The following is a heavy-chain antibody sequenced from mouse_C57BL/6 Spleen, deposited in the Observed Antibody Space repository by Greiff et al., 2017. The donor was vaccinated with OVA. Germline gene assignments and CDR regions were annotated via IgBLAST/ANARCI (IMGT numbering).Heavy chain of an antibody. Sequence: QVQLKQPGAELVMPGASVKLSCKASGYTFTSYWMHWVKQRPGQGLEWIGEIDPSDSYTNYNQKFKGKSTLTVDKSSSTAYMQLSSLTSEDSAVYYCARYDGYSFAYWGQGTLVTVSA. CDR1: GYTFTSYW. CDR3: ARYDGYSFAY. V-gene: IGHV1-69*01. D-gene: IGHD2-3*01. J-gene: IGHJ3*01. CDR2: IDPSDSYT.